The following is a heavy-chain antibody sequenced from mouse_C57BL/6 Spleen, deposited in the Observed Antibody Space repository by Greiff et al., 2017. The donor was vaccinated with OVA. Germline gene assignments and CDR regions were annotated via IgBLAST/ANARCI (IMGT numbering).Heavy chain of an antibody. Sequence: VQLVESGPELVKPGASAQISCKASGYAFSSSWMNWVKQRPGKGLEWIGRIYPGDGDTNYNGKFKGKATLTADKSSSTAYMQLSSLTSEDSAVYYCARGGRNYPTEHFDYWGQGTTPTVSS. J-gene: IGHJ2*01. CDR1: GYAFSSSW. CDR2: IYPGDGDT. V-gene: IGHV1-82*01. CDR3: ARGGRNYPTEHFDY. D-gene: IGHD2-1*01.